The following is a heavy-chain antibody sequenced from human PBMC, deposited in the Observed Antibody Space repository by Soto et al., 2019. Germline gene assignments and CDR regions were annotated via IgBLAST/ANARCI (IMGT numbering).Heavy chain of an antibody. D-gene: IGHD2-2*01. CDR2: TYYRSKWYN. V-gene: IGHV6-1*01. CDR1: GDNVSTNSAG. Sequence: SQTLSLTCVISGDNVSTNSAGWNWIRQSPSRGLEWLGRTYYRSKWYNDYAVSVKSRITINPDTSKNQFSLQLNSVTPEDTAVYYCARLPAIVVVPAAILYGMDVWGQGTTVTVSS. CDR3: ARLPAIVVVPAAILYGMDV. J-gene: IGHJ6*02.